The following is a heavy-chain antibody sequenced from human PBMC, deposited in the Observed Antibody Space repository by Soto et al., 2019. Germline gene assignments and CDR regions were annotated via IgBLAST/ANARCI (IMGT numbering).Heavy chain of an antibody. CDR2: ISSSSKDK. V-gene: IGHV3-21*01. Sequence: EVLLVESGGGLVKPGGSLTLSCEASGFIFNTYTINWVRQAPGKGLEWVASISSSSKDKFYADSVKARFSVSRDNAKNSAYLHMSRLGAVYTALYYCARGSWGGDGIDVWGQGTTVTFSS. J-gene: IGHJ6*02. D-gene: IGHD3-16*01. CDR1: GFIFNTYT. CDR3: ARGSWGGDGIDV.